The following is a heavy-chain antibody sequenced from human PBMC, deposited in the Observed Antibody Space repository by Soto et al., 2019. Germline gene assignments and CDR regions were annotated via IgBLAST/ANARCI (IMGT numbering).Heavy chain of an antibody. J-gene: IGHJ4*02. D-gene: IGHD6-19*01. CDR2: IAISGITT. V-gene: IGHV3-23*01. CDR1: GFPFSSYA. Sequence: DVQLLESGGALVQPGESLRLSCAASGFPFSSYAMTWVRQAPGKGLEWVSTIAISGITTFYADSVRGRFTISRDNTGNMLYLQMNNLGLQDTDIYYCAKRFAPSGSGWDYWGQGTRVTVSS. CDR3: AKRFAPSGSGWDY.